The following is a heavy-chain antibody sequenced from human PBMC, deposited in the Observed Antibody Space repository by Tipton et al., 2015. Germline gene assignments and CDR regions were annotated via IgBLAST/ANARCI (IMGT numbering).Heavy chain of an antibody. CDR2: IYYSGTT. CDR3: ARSGDTYFDY. Sequence: TLSLTCTVSGDSISSGTYYWSWIRQHPGKGLEWIGYIYYSGTTYYNLSLKSRLTISLDRSKSHFSLQLSSVTAADTAVYYCARSGDTYFDYWGQGTLVTVSS. D-gene: IGHD5-18*01. V-gene: IGHV4-31*03. J-gene: IGHJ4*02. CDR1: GDSISSGTYY.